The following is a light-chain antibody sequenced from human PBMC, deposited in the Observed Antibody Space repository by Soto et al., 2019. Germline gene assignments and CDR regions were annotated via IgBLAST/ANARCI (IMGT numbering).Light chain of an antibody. CDR3: QQYESPPLT. Sequence: DIPLTQSPSTLSASVGDSVTITCRASQSVSSWLAWYQQKPGRAPRLLIYDASKLEAGVPSRFSGSGSETELSLTISSLQPDDFATYFCQQYESPPLTFGQGTRLEIK. V-gene: IGKV1-5*01. CDR2: DAS. CDR1: QSVSSW. J-gene: IGKJ5*01.